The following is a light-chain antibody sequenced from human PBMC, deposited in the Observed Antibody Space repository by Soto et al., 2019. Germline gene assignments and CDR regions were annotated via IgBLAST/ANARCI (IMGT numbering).Light chain of an antibody. CDR3: QQYGGSVPT. J-gene: IGKJ1*01. V-gene: IGKV3-20*01. CDR1: QSVGSF. CDR2: DTS. Sequence: EIVLTQSPATLSLSPGERATLSCRASQSVGSFLAWYQQKPGQAPRLLIYDTSIRAPDIPDRFSGSGSGTDFTLTISRLEPEDFAVYYCQQYGGSVPTCGQGTKG.